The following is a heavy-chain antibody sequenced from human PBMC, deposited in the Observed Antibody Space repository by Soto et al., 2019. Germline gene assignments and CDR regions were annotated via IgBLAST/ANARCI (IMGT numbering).Heavy chain of an antibody. J-gene: IGHJ4*02. CDR1: GFTLSTYW. V-gene: IGHV3-7*01. Sequence: GASLRLSCAGSGFTLSTYWMSWVRQAPGKGLEWVGNIKQDGSETYYVDSVKGRFTISRDNAKNSLYLQMNSLRAEDKDVYYCARDSGTSDYWGQGTLVTVSS. D-gene: IGHD1-1*01. CDR3: ARDSGTSDY. CDR2: IKQDGSET.